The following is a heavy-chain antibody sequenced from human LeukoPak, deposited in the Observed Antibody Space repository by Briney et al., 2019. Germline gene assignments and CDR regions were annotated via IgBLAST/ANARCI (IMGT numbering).Heavy chain of an antibody. CDR3: ARGQWLPWDAFDI. CDR1: GGSISSYY. J-gene: IGHJ3*02. Sequence: SETLSLTCTVSGGSISSYYWSWIRQPPGKGLGWNGYIYFSGSTNYDPSLKSRVTISVDTSKNQFSLKLSSLTAADTAVYYCARGQWLPWDAFDIWGQGTMVTVSS. CDR2: IYFSGST. V-gene: IGHV4-59*01. D-gene: IGHD6-19*01.